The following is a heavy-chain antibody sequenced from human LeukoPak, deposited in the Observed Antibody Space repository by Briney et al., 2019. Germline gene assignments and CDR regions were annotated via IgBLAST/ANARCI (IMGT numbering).Heavy chain of an antibody. CDR2: ITASGGNP. J-gene: IGHJ4*02. CDR1: GFTFSSYA. V-gene: IGHV3-23*01. D-gene: IGHD5-18*01. CDR3: AKGNGYSYGRYYFDY. Sequence: GGSLRLSCAASGFTFSSYAMGWVRQAPGKGLEWVSAITASGGNPYYADSVKGRFTISRDNSKNTLYLQVNSLRAEDTAVYYCAKGNGYSYGRYYFDYWGQGTLVTVSS.